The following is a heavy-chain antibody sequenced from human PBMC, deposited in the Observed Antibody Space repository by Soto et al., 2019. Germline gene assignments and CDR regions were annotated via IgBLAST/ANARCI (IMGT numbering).Heavy chain of an antibody. V-gene: IGHV3-23*01. CDR1: GFTFSSYA. J-gene: IGHJ5*02. CDR2: ISGSGGST. CDR3: AKAPGYCSGGSCPFYP. D-gene: IGHD2-15*01. Sequence: EVQLLESGGGLVQPGGSLRLSCAASGFTFSSYAMSWVRQAPGKGLEWVSAISGSGGSTYYADSVKGRFTISRDNSKNTLYLQMNSLRAEDTAVYYCAKAPGYCSGGSCPFYPWGQGTLVTVSS.